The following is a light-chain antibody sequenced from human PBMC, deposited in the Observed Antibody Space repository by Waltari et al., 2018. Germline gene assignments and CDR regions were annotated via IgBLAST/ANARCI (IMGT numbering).Light chain of an antibody. J-gene: IGLJ3*02. CDR3: AAWDGSLNGG. Sequence: QSVLTQPPSASGTPGQRVTISCSGSSSNIGSNTVNWYQQFPGTAPKLLIYSNKQRPAGVPDRFSGSKSGTSASLAISGLQSEDAADYYCAAWDGSLNGGFGGGTKLTVL. V-gene: IGLV1-44*01. CDR1: SSNIGSNT. CDR2: SNK.